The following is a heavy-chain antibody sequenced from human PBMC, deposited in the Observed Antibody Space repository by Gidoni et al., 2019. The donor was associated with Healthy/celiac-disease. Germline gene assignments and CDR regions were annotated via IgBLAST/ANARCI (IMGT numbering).Heavy chain of an antibody. CDR1: GFTFSSYA. J-gene: IGHJ5*02. CDR3: ARDTCGGDCYGWFDP. CDR2: ISYDGSNK. D-gene: IGHD2-21*02. Sequence: QVQLVESGGGVVQPGRSLRLSCAASGFTFSSYAMHWVRQAPGKGLEWGAVISYDGSNKYYADSVKGRFTISGDNSKNTLYLQMNSLRAEDTAVYYCARDTCGGDCYGWFDPWGQGTLVTVSS. V-gene: IGHV3-30*04.